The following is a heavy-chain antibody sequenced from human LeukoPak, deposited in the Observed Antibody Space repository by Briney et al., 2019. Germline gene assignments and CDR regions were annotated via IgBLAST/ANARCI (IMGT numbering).Heavy chain of an antibody. J-gene: IGHJ4*02. CDR2: IYSGGAT. CDR1: GFTFSSYG. D-gene: IGHD3-9*01. CDR3: ARLHYDVLTGPFDY. V-gene: IGHV3-66*04. Sequence: GGSLRLSCAASGFTFSSYGMHWVRQAPGKGLEWVSIIYSGGATFYADSVKGRFTISRENSKNTLWLQMNSLRAEDTAVYYCARLHYDVLTGPFDYWGQGTLVTVSS.